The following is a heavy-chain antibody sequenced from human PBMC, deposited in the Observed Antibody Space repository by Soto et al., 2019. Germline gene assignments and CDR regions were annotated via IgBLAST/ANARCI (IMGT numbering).Heavy chain of an antibody. CDR3: AKDPDSSWYPANYFDP. CDR1: GFTFSSYA. V-gene: IGHV3-23*01. D-gene: IGHD6-13*01. Sequence: EVQLLESGGGLIQPGGSLRLSCTTSGFTFSSYAMNWVRQAPGKGLEWVSAVSGSGGSTFYADSVKGRLTISRDNSKNTLYLQMNSLTPEDTAVYYCAKDPDSSWYPANYFDPWGQGTLVTVSS. CDR2: VSGSGGST. J-gene: IGHJ5*02.